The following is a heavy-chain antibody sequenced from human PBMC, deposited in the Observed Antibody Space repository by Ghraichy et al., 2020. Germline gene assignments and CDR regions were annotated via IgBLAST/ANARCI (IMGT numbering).Heavy chain of an antibody. CDR2: ISGSGGST. Sequence: GESLNISCAASGFTFSSYAMSWVRQAPGKGLEWVSAISGSGGSTYYADSVKGRFTISRDNSKNTLYLQMNSLRAEDTAVYYCAKASGYYNYYFDYWGQGTLVIVSS. J-gene: IGHJ4*02. CDR1: GFTFSSYA. V-gene: IGHV3-23*01. CDR3: AKASGYYNYYFDY. D-gene: IGHD3-3*01.